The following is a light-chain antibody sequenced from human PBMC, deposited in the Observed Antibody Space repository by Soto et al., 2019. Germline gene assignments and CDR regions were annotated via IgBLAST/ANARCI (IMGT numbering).Light chain of an antibody. J-gene: IGLJ1*01. Sequence: QSVLTQPRSVSGSPGQSVTISCTGTSSDVGGYNYVSWYQQHPGKAPKLLIYDVTKRPSGVPDRFSGSKSGSTASLTFSGPPAEDGADYYCCAYASDYTLNYVFGTGTKV. V-gene: IGLV2-11*01. CDR2: DVT. CDR1: SSDVGGYNY. CDR3: CAYASDYTLNYV.